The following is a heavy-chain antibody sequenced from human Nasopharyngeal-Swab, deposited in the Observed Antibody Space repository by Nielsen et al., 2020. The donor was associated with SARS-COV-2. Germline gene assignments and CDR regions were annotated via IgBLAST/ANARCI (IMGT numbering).Heavy chain of an antibody. Sequence: LKISCAASGFTFSSYAMHWVRQAPGKGLEWVAVISYDGSNKYYADSVKGRFTISRDNSKNTLYLQMNSLRAEDTAVYYCARGGVVVVAATSYYYYGMDVWGQGTTVTVSS. V-gene: IGHV3-30*04. J-gene: IGHJ6*02. CDR3: ARGGVVVVAATSYYYYGMDV. CDR1: GFTFSSYA. CDR2: ISYDGSNK. D-gene: IGHD2-15*01.